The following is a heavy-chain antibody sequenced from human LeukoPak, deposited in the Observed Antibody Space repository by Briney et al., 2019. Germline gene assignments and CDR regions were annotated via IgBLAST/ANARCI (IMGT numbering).Heavy chain of an antibody. CDR2: IYYTGTT. J-gene: IGHJ3*01. Sequence: SETLSLTCSVSGGSITSSDYYWGWIRRPPGKRREWIASIYYTGTTSYNPSLKSRVTISVDTSNNQFSLRLSSVTAADTAVYFCARHLYFYDVSGHIIDVWGQGTVLTVSS. CDR1: GGSITSSDYY. V-gene: IGHV4-39*01. D-gene: IGHD2/OR15-2a*01. CDR3: ARHLYFYDVSGHIIDV.